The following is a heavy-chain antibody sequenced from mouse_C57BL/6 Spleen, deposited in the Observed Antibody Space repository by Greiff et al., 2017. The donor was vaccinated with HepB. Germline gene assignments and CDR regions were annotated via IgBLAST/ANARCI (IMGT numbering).Heavy chain of an antibody. D-gene: IGHD2-1*01. J-gene: IGHJ1*03. CDR3: ARGGYGNGIFYWYFDV. V-gene: IGHV3-6*01. Sequence: ESGPGLVKPSQSLSLTCSVTGYSITSGYYWNWIRQFPGNKLEWMGYISYDGSNNYNPSLKNRISITRDTSKNQFFLKLNSVTTEDTATYYCARGGYGNGIFYWYFDVWGTGTTVTVSS. CDR1: GYSITSGYY. CDR2: ISYDGSN.